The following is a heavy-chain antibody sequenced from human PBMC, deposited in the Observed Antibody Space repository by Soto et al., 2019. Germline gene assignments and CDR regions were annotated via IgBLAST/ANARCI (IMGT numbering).Heavy chain of an antibody. V-gene: IGHV4-30-4*01. D-gene: IGHD6-13*01. J-gene: IGHJ4*02. CDR2: IYYSGST. Sequence: SETLSLTCTVPGGSISSGDYYWSWIRQPPGKGLEWIGSIYYSGSTYYNPSLKSRVTISVDTSKNQFSLKLNSVTAADTAVYYCASRHSSPYFDYWGQGTLVTVSS. CDR1: GGSISSGDYY. CDR3: ASRHSSPYFDY.